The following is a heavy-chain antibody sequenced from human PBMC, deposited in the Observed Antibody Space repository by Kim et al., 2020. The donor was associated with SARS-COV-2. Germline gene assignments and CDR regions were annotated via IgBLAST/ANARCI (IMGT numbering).Heavy chain of an antibody. D-gene: IGHD4-17*01. V-gene: IGHV3-15*01. Sequence: GGSLRLSCAASGFTFSNAWMSWVRQAPGKGLEWVGRIKSKTDGGTTEYDAPVKGRFTISRDDSRSTLYLQMNSLKTEDTAVYSCTTDKTTVATYYWGQGALVTVSS. CDR2: IKSKTDGGTT. CDR3: TTDKTTVATYY. J-gene: IGHJ4*02. CDR1: GFTFSNAW.